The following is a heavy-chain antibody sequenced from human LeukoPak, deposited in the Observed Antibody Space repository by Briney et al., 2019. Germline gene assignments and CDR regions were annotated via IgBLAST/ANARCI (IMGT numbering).Heavy chain of an antibody. D-gene: IGHD2-2*01. CDR2: INSDGSTI. Sequence: SGGSLRLSCAASGFTFSSYWMHWVRQAPGKGLVWVSRINSDGSTINYADSVKGRFTISRDNAKNTLYLQMDSLRAEDTAVHYCTRETVVVATASLGYWGLGTLVTVSS. CDR3: TRETVVVATASLGY. CDR1: GFTFSSYW. J-gene: IGHJ4*02. V-gene: IGHV3-74*01.